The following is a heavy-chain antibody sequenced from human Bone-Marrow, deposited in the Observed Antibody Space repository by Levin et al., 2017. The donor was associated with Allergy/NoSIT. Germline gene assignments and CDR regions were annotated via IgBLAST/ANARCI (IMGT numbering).Heavy chain of an antibody. J-gene: IGHJ5*02. CDR3: ARVTDYGDSDLNWFDP. Sequence: GESLKISCKASGYRFTSYGIIWVRQAPGQGLEWMGWISGNNRNTNYARKFQGRVTMTTEKSTSTAYMEVRSLRFDDTAVYFCARVTDYGDSDLNWFDPWGQGTLVIVSS. CDR2: ISGNNRNT. CDR1: GYRFTSYG. V-gene: IGHV1-18*01. D-gene: IGHD4-17*01.